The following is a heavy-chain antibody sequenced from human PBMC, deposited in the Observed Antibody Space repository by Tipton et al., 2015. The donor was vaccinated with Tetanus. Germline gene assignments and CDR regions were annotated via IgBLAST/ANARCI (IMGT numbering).Heavy chain of an antibody. J-gene: IGHJ5*02. V-gene: IGHV4-39*01. D-gene: IGHD2-2*01. CDR3: TRHVVEAVPRWFDP. CDR2: VYYDGSA. CDR1: GDSISSSEYY. Sequence: TLSLTCTVSGDSISSSEYYWGWIRQPPGEELEWIASVYYDGSAYYNPSLKSRIAISIDTSGSQFSLKVHSVTAADTAFYYCTRHVVEAVPRWFDPWGQGTLVTVSS.